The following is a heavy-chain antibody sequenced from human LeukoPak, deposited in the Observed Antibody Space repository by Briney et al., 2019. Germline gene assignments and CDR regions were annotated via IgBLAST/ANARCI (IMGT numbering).Heavy chain of an antibody. D-gene: IGHD3-16*01. V-gene: IGHV1-69*13. CDR2: IIPILGTS. CDR1: GGIFSNYA. CDR3: ARADYDYFDP. J-gene: IGHJ5*02. Sequence: SVKVSCKASGGIFSNYAITWVRQAPGQGLEWMGEIIPILGTSKYAQMFQGRVTITADESTSTAYMELSSLRSEDTAMYYCARADYDYFDPWGQGTLVTVSA.